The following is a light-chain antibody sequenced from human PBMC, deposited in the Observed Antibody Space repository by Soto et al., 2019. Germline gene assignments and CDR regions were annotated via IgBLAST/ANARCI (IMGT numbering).Light chain of an antibody. V-gene: IGKV1-17*01. Sequence: IQMTQSPSSVSASVGDRVTITCRASQAITNRLAWYQQKPGKAPNLLIYAASNLQTGVPSRFSGSGSGTDFSLTIGSLQPEDSATYFCLQHNSYPRTFGQGTKVDIK. CDR3: LQHNSYPRT. CDR1: QAITNR. CDR2: AAS. J-gene: IGKJ1*01.